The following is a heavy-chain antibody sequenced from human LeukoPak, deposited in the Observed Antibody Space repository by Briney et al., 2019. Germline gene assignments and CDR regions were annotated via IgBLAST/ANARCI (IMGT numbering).Heavy chain of an antibody. J-gene: IGHJ4*02. D-gene: IGHD6-6*01. CDR1: GGSFSGYY. Sequence: SETLSLTCAVYGGSFSGYYWSWIRQPPGKGLEWIGEVNHSGSTNYNPSLKSRVTISVDTSKNRFSLKLSSVTAADTAVYYCAREPYSSSDFDYWGQGTLVTVSS. CDR3: AREPYSSSDFDY. CDR2: VNHSGST. V-gene: IGHV4-34*01.